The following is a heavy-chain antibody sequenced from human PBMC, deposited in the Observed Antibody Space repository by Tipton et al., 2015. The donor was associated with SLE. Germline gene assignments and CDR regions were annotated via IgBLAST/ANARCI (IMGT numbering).Heavy chain of an antibody. V-gene: IGHV4-34*01. J-gene: IGHJ6*02. CDR1: GGSFSGYY. CDR3: ARVLDGSGSRDYYGMDV. CDR2: INHSGST. Sequence: TLSLTCAVYGGSFSGYYWSWIRQPPGKGLEWIGEINHSGSTNYNPSLKSRVTISVDTSKNKFSLKLRSVTAADTAVYYRARVLDGSGSRDYYGMDVWGQGTTVTVSS. D-gene: IGHD3-10*01.